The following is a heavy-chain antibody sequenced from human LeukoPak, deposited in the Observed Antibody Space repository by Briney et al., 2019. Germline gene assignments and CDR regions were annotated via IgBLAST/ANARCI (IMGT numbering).Heavy chain of an antibody. CDR3: ARQPYDSSGYSTQIDYFDY. J-gene: IGHJ4*02. D-gene: IGHD3-22*01. CDR1: GGSISSNSYY. Sequence: SETLSLTCTVSGGSISSNSYYWGWIRQPPGKGLEWIGSIYYSGSTYYNPSLKSRVTISVDTSKNQFSLKLSSVTAADTAVYYCARQPYDSSGYSTQIDYFDYWGQGTLVTVSS. V-gene: IGHV4-39*01. CDR2: IYYSGST.